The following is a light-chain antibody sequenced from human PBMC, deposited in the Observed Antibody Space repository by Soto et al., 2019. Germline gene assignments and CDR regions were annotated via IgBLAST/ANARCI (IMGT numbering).Light chain of an antibody. CDR3: QSYDNFNRV. CDR1: SGSIATNY. CDR2: DDX. J-gene: IGLJ2*01. Sequence: FMLTQPHSVSESPGKTVTISCSRSSGSIATNYVQWYQQRPGSAPTTVIYDDXXXPSGVPDRFSGSIDSSSNSASLTISXXXXXXXXXYYCQSYDNFNRVFGGGTKVTVL. V-gene: IGLV6-57*04.